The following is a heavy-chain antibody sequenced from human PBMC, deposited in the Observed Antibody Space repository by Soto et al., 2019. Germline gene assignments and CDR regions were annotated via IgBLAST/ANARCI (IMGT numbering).Heavy chain of an antibody. CDR3: ARGAVPAAMAYYGMDV. Sequence: QVQLVQSGAEVKKPEASVKLSCKASGFTFTNYPFHWVRQAPGQGLEWMGGIIPIFGTANYAQKFQGRVTITADESTSTAYMALSSLRSEDTAVYYCARGAVPAAMAYYGMDVWGQGTTVTVSS. D-gene: IGHD2-2*01. CDR2: IIPIFGTA. V-gene: IGHV1-69*13. J-gene: IGHJ6*02. CDR1: GFTFTNYP.